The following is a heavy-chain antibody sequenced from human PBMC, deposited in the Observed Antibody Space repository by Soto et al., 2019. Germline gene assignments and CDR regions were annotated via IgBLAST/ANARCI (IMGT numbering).Heavy chain of an antibody. V-gene: IGHV3-30-3*01. CDR1: GFTFSSYA. J-gene: IGHJ6*02. D-gene: IGHD2-2*01. CDR3: ARDTGAIRYCSSTSCYASRGMDV. CDR2: ISYDGSNK. Sequence: GGSLRLSCAASGFTFSSYAMHWVRQAPGKGLEWVAVISYDGSNKYYADSVKGRFTISRDNSKNTLYLQMNSLRAEDTALYYCARDTGAIRYCSSTSCYASRGMDVWGQGTTVTVSS.